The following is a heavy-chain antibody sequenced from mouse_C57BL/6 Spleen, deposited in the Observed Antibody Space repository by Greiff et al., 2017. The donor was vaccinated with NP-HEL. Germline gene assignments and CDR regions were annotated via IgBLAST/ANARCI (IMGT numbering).Heavy chain of an antibody. Sequence: EVQLVESGGGLVKPGGSLKLSCAASGFTFSSYAMSWVRQTPEKRLEWVATISDGGSYTYYPDNVKGRFTISRDNAKNNLYLQMSHLKSEDTAMYYCARDRGSSPNWFFDVWGTGTTVTVSS. CDR3: ARDRGSSPNWFFDV. J-gene: IGHJ1*03. CDR1: GFTFSSYA. CDR2: ISDGGSYT. V-gene: IGHV5-4*01. D-gene: IGHD1-1*01.